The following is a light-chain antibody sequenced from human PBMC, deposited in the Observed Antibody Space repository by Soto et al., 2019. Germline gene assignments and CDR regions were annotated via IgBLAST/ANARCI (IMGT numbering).Light chain of an antibody. Sequence: QSALTQSRSVSGFPGQSVTISCTGTSSDVGGYNYVSWYQQHPGKAPKLMIYDVSKRPSGVPDRFSGSKSGNTASLTISGLQAEDEADYYCCSYAGSYSYVFGTGTKVTVL. CDR3: CSYAGSYSYV. CDR2: DVS. J-gene: IGLJ1*01. V-gene: IGLV2-11*01. CDR1: SSDVGGYNY.